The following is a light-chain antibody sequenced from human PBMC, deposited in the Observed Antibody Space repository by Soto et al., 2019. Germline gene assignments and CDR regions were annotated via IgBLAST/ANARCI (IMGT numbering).Light chain of an antibody. CDR3: HSYDSSLSGWV. V-gene: IGLV1-40*01. CDR2: GNS. CDR1: NSNIGAGYD. Sequence: QSVLTQPPSVSGAPGQRVTISCTGYNSNIGAGYDVHWYQQLPGTAPKLLIYGNSNRPSGVPDRFSASKSGTSASLAITGLQAEDEADYYCHSYDSSLSGWVFGRGTKVTVL. J-gene: IGLJ3*02.